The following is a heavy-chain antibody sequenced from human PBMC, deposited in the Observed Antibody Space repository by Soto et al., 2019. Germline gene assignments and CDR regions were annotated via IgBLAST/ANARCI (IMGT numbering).Heavy chain of an antibody. CDR3: SKTNVAPDFVGFDS. J-gene: IGHJ4*02. CDR2: LYSGGQT. D-gene: IGHD2-21*01. CDR1: GFNFDNSY. V-gene: IGHV3-53*01. Sequence: PGGSRRLSCAVSGFNFDNSYMSWVRQSPGKVLEWVSILYSGGQTYYTESVRGRFTISRDISKSTLDLQMNRLTADDTAVYYCSKTNVAPDFVGFDSWGQGTLGPVSS.